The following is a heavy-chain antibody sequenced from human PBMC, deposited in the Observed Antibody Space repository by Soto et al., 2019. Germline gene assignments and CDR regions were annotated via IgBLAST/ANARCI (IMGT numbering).Heavy chain of an antibody. D-gene: IGHD3-10*01. J-gene: IGHJ3*02. V-gene: IGHV3-48*02. CDR1: GFTFSGHY. CDR3: SSSSITKVRGNQGAFDM. CDR2: ISSSGSTI. Sequence: PGGSLRLSCKASGFTFSGHYMNWVRQAPGKGLEWVSYISSSGSTIYYADSVKGRFTISRDNAKNSLYLQMNSLRDEDTAVYYCSSSSITKVRGNQGAFDMWGQGTMVTVSS.